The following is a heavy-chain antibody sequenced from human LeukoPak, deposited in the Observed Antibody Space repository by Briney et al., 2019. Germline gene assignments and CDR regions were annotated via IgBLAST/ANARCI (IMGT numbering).Heavy chain of an antibody. CDR1: GYTFTSYG. CDR3: ARDHSIAAANWFDP. Sequence: ASVKVSRKASGYTFTSYGISWVRQAPGQGPEWMGWISAYNGNTNYAQKLQGRVTMTTDTSTSTAYMELRSLRSDDTAVYYCARDHSIAAANWFDPWGQGTLVTVSS. V-gene: IGHV1-18*01. D-gene: IGHD6-13*01. CDR2: ISAYNGNT. J-gene: IGHJ5*02.